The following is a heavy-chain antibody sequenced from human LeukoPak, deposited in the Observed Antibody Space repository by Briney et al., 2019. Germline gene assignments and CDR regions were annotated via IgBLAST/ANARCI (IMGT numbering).Heavy chain of an antibody. V-gene: IGHV4-34*01. J-gene: IGHJ5*02. Sequence: SETLSLTCAVYGGSFSGYFWTWIRQPLGKGLEWIGEINHSGSTNYNPSLKSRVTISVDTSKNQFSLKLSSVTAADTAVYYCASCEMGGDYLIDQNWFDPWGQGTLVTVSS. CDR2: INHSGST. CDR1: GGSFSGYF. D-gene: IGHD2-21*02. CDR3: ASCEMGGDYLIDQNWFDP.